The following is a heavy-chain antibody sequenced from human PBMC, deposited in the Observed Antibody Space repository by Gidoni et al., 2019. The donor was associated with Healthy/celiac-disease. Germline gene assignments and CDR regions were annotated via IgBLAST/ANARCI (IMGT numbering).Heavy chain of an antibody. CDR1: GFTFTSSA. CDR2: IVVGSGNT. D-gene: IGHD3-10*01. V-gene: IGHV1-58*02. J-gene: IGHJ6*02. CDR3: AAESNYYGSGALNYYYYGMDV. Sequence: QMQLVQSGPEVKKPGTSVKVSCKASGFTFTSSAMQWVRQARGQRLEWIGWIVVGSGNTNYAQKFQERVTITRDMSTSTAYMELSSLRSEDTAVYYCAAESNYYGSGALNYYYYGMDVWGQGTTVTVSS.